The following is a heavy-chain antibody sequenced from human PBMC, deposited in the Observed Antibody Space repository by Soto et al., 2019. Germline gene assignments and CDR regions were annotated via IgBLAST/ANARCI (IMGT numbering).Heavy chain of an antibody. V-gene: IGHV6-1*01. J-gene: IGHJ6*02. CDR2: TYYRSKWYN. Sequence: SETLSLTCAISGDSVSSNSAAWNWIIQSPSRGLEWLGRTYYRSKWYNDYAVSVKSRITINPDTSKNQFSLQLNSVTPEDTAVYYCARDPFGVIIDLSHYYGMDVRGHGNTVTVS. D-gene: IGHD3-3*01. CDR3: ARDPFGVIIDLSHYYGMDV. CDR1: GDSVSSNSAA.